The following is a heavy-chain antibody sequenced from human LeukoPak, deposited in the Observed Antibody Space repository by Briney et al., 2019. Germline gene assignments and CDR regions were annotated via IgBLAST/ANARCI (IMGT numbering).Heavy chain of an antibody. V-gene: IGHV4-34*01. CDR3: ARLHLDTGNYFAFDI. Sequence: SETLSLTCAVYGGSFSGYYWSWIRQPPGKGLEWIGYIYYSGSTNYNPSLKSRVTISVDTSKNQFSLKLSSVTAADTAVYYCARLHLDTGNYFAFDIWGQGTMVTVSS. CDR1: GGSFSGYY. J-gene: IGHJ3*02. D-gene: IGHD3-10*01. CDR2: IYYSGST.